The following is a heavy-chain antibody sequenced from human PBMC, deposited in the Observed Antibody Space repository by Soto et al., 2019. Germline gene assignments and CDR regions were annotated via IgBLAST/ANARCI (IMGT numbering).Heavy chain of an antibody. CDR1: GYTFTSYY. J-gene: IGHJ6*02. CDR2: INPSGGST. CDR3: ARTGSGYSYYYGMDV. D-gene: IGHD3-3*01. V-gene: IGHV1-46*01. Sequence: QVQLVQSGAEVKKPGASVKVSCKASGYTFTSYYMHWVRQAPGQGLEWMGIINPSGGSTSYAQKFQGRVTMTRDTSTSTVYRELSSLRSEDTAVYYCARTGSGYSYYYGMDVWGQGTTVTVSS.